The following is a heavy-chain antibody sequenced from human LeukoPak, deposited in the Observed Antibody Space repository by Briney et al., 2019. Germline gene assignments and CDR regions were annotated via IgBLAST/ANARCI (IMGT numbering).Heavy chain of an antibody. Sequence: TGGSLRLSCAASGFTFSSYSMNWVRQAPGKGLDWVAFIRYDGSNRYYADSVKGRFTISRDNSKNTLYLQTNSLRAEDTAVYYCAKDRDSSGWGHYFDYWGQGTLVTVSS. CDR3: AKDRDSSGWGHYFDY. CDR2: IRYDGSNR. CDR1: GFTFSSYS. D-gene: IGHD6-19*01. J-gene: IGHJ4*02. V-gene: IGHV3-30*02.